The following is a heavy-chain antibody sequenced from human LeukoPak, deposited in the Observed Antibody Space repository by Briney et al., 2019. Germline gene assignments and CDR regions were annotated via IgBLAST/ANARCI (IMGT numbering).Heavy chain of an antibody. D-gene: IGHD3-10*01. CDR3: ATHRDGSVSYGFDFDY. Sequence: GRSLRLSCAASGFTFSSYGMHWVRQAPGKGLEWVAVISYDGSNKYYADSVKGRFTISRDNSKNTLYLQMNSLRAEDTAVYYCATHRDGSVSYGFDFDYWGQGTLVTVSS. J-gene: IGHJ4*02. CDR1: GFTFSSYG. V-gene: IGHV3-30*03. CDR2: ISYDGSNK.